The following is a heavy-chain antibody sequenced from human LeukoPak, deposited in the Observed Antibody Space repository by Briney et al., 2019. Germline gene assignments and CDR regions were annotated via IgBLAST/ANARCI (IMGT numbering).Heavy chain of an antibody. CDR1: GGSISSGGYY. Sequence: SQTLSLTCTVSGGSISSGGYYWSWIRQPPGKGLEWIGYIYHSGSTYYNPSLKSRVTISVDRSKNRFSLKLSSVTAADTAVYYCAREGLVVTPYYFDYWGQGTLVTVSS. D-gene: IGHD2-21*01. J-gene: IGHJ4*02. CDR2: IYHSGST. CDR3: AREGLVVTPYYFDY. V-gene: IGHV4-30-2*01.